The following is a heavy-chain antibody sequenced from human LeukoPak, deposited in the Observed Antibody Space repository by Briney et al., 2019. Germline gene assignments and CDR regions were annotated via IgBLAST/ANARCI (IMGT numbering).Heavy chain of an antibody. V-gene: IGHV3-48*02. J-gene: IGHJ4*02. CDR1: GFTFSTYT. CDR2: ITSSSSTI. Sequence: PGGSLRLSCAASGFTFSTYTMNWVRQAPGKRLEWLSYITSSSSTIYYADSVKGRFTISRDNAKNSLYLQMNSLRDGDTAVYYCARGAGSYSLEFWGQGTLVTVSS. D-gene: IGHD1-26*01. CDR3: ARGAGSYSLEF.